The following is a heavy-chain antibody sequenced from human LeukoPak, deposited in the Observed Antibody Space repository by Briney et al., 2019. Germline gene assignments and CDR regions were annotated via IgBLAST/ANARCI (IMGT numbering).Heavy chain of an antibody. CDR2: IYSGGST. J-gene: IGHJ3*02. V-gene: IGHV3-53*01. CDR1: GFTVSSNY. CDR3: ASSALYDSLAFDI. D-gene: IGHD3-22*01. Sequence: GGSLRLSCAASGFTVSSNYMSWVRQAPGKGLEWVSVIYSGGSTYYADSVKGRFTISRDNSKNTLYLQMNSLRAEDTAVYYCASSALYDSLAFDIWGQGTMVTVSS.